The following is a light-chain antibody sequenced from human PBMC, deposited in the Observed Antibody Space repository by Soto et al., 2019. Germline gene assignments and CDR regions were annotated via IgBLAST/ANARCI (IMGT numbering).Light chain of an antibody. CDR2: DVS. J-gene: IGLJ1*01. CDR3: SSYTSSSTLDV. V-gene: IGLV2-14*01. Sequence: QSALTQPASVSGSPGQSITISCTGTSSDVGGYNYVSWYQQHPGKAPQLMIYDVSNRPSGVSNRFSGSKSVNTASLTISGLQAEDEADYYCSSYTSSSTLDVFGTGTKLTVL. CDR1: SSDVGGYNY.